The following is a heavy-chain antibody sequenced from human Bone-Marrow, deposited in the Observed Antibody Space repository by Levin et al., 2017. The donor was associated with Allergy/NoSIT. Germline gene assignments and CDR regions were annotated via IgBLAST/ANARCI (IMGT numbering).Heavy chain of an antibody. V-gene: IGHV3-21*01. J-gene: IGHJ4*02. CDR3: ARWGAQDENYFDY. Sequence: LSLTCAASGFTFDMYSLNWVRQAPGKGLEWVASISRTGSYIYYADSVKGRFSISRDNALNSLSLQMNSLRADDTAVYYCARWGAQDENYFDYWGQGTLVTVSS. CDR2: ISRTGSYI. D-gene: IGHD3-16*01. CDR1: GFTFDMYS.